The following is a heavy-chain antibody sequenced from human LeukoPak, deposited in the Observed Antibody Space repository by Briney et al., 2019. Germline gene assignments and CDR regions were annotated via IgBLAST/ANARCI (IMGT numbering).Heavy chain of an antibody. D-gene: IGHD3-22*01. CDR3: ARARYDSSGYRFDY. J-gene: IGHJ4*02. CDR1: GGSISSYY. CDR2: IYYSGST. V-gene: IGHV4-59*01. Sequence: SETLSLTCTVSGGSISSYYWSWIRQPPGKGLEWIGYIYYSGSTNYNPSLKSRVTISVDTSKNQFSLKLSSVTAADTAVYYRARARYDSSGYRFDYWGQGTLVTVSS.